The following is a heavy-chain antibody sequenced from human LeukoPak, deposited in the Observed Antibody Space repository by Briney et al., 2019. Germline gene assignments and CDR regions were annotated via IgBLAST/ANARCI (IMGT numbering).Heavy chain of an antibody. CDR3: ARGVVPRRDAFDI. J-gene: IGHJ3*02. Sequence: GGSLRLSCAASGFTYSDYYMSWIRQAPGKGQEWVSYISSSGSTIYYADSVKGRFTISRDNAKNSLYLQMNSLRAEDTAVYYCARGVVPRRDAFDIWGQGTMVTVSS. V-gene: IGHV3-11*01. CDR2: ISSSGSTI. CDR1: GFTYSDYY. D-gene: IGHD2-8*01.